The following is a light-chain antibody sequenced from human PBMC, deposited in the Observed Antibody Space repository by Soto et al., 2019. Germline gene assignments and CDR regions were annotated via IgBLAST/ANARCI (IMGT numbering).Light chain of an antibody. Sequence: EIVLTQSPATLCLSRGERATLSCRASQSVSSYLAWYQQKPGQAPRLLIYDASNRATGIPARFSGSGSGTDFTLTISSLEPEDFAVYYRQQRSNWPLTFGGGTKVEIK. CDR2: DAS. J-gene: IGKJ4*01. V-gene: IGKV3-11*01. CDR3: QQRSNWPLT. CDR1: QSVSSY.